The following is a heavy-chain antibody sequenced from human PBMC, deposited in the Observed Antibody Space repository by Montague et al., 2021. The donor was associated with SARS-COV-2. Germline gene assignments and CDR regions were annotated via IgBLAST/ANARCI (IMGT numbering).Heavy chain of an antibody. V-gene: IGHV2-70*01. J-gene: IGHJ4*02. Sequence: PALVKPTQTLTLTCTFSGFSLSTSGMCVSWIRQPPGKALEWLALIDWDDDKYYSTSLKTRLTISKDTSKNQVVLTMTNMDPVDTATHYCARMRWELLGGVHYFDYWGQGTLVTVSS. CDR1: GFSLSTSGMC. CDR3: ARMRWELLGGVHYFDY. D-gene: IGHD1-26*01. CDR2: IDWDDDK.